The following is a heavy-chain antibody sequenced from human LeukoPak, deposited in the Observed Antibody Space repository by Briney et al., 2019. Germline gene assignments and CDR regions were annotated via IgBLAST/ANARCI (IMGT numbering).Heavy chain of an antibody. D-gene: IGHD2-2*01. V-gene: IGHV4-39*07. Sequence: PSETLSLTCTVSGSSISSSSYYWGWIRQPPGKGLEWIGRIYTSGSTNYNPSLKSRVTMSVDTSKNQFSLKLSSVTAADTAVYYCARDFRYCSSTSCSTGYIDVWGKGTTVTVSS. CDR3: ARDFRYCSSTSCSTGYIDV. CDR2: IYTSGST. J-gene: IGHJ6*03. CDR1: GSSISSSSYY.